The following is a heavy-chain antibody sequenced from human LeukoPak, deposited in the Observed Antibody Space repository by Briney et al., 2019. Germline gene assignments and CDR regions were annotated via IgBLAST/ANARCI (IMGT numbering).Heavy chain of an antibody. CDR2: ISYDGSNK. V-gene: IGHV3-30*18. D-gene: IGHD6-13*01. CDR3: AKDGIAAAGTYGYSDY. Sequence: GGSLRLSCAASGFTFSSYGMHWVRQAPGKGLEWVAVISYDGSNKYYADSVKGRFTISRDNSKNTLYLQMNSLRAEDTAVYYCAKDGIAAAGTYGYSDYWGQGTLVTVSS. CDR1: GFTFSSYG. J-gene: IGHJ4*02.